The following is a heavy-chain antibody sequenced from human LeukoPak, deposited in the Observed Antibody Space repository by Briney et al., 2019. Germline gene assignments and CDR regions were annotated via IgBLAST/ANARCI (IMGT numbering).Heavy chain of an antibody. J-gene: IGHJ3*02. CDR2: INPSGGST. V-gene: IGHV1-46*01. Sequence: GASVKVSCKASGYTFTSYYMHWVRQAPGQGLEWMGIINPSGGSTSYAQKFQGRDTMTRDTSTSTVYMELSSLRSEDTAVYYCARGGLPLGLRVGAFDIWGQGTMVTVSS. D-gene: IGHD3-16*01. CDR3: ARGGLPLGLRVGAFDI. CDR1: GYTFTSYY.